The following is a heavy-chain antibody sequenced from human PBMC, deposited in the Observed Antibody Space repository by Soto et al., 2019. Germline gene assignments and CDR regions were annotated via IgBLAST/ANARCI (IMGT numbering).Heavy chain of an antibody. CDR1: GFTFSNAC. J-gene: IGHJ5*02. CDR3: ATSSTVNWFDP. V-gene: IGHV3-11*06. D-gene: IGHD4-4*01. CDR2: ISSSSSYT. Sequence: GSLRLSCAASGFTFSNACMNWVRQAPGKGLEWVSYISSSSSYTNYADSVKGRFTISRDNAKNSLYLQMNSLRAEDTAVYYCATSSTVNWFDPWGQGTLVTVSS.